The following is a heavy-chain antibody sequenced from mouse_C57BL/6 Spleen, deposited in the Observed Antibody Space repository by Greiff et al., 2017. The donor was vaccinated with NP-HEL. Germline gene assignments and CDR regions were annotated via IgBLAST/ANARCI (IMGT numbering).Heavy chain of an antibody. V-gene: IGHV1-15*01. CDR1: GYTFTDYE. D-gene: IGHD1-1*01. CDR2: IDPETGGT. J-gene: IGHJ4*01. CDR3: TRSDTTVVDAMDY. Sequence: VQLQQSGAELVRPGASVTLSCKASGYTFTDYEMHWVKQTPVHGLEWIGAIDPETGGTAYNQKFKGKAILTADKSSSPAYMELRSLTSEDSAVYYCTRSDTTVVDAMDYWGQGTSVTVSS.